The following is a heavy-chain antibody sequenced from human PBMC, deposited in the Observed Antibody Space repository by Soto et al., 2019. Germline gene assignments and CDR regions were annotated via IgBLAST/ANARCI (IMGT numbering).Heavy chain of an antibody. CDR2: IIPILGIA. V-gene: IGHV1-69*04. D-gene: IGHD2-2*01. Sequence: ASVKVSCKASGDTFSSYTISWVRQAPGQGLEWMGRIIPILGIANYAQKFQGRVTITADKSTSTAYMELSSLRSEDTAVYYCARDMRGYCSSTSCSSRPYFDYWGQGTLVTVS. J-gene: IGHJ4*02. CDR3: ARDMRGYCSSTSCSSRPYFDY. CDR1: GDTFSSYT.